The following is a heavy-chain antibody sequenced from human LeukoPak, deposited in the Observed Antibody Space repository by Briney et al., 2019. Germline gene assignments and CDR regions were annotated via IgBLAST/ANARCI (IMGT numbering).Heavy chain of an antibody. D-gene: IGHD3-22*01. CDR2: IYPGDSDT. Sequence: GESLKISCKGSGYSFTSHWIGWVRQMPGKGLEWMGIIYPGDSDTRYSPSFQGQVTISADKSISTAYLQWSSLKASDTAMYYCARNYYDSSGYYEHWGQGTLVTVSS. CDR1: GYSFTSHW. V-gene: IGHV5-51*01. J-gene: IGHJ4*02. CDR3: ARNYYDSSGYYEH.